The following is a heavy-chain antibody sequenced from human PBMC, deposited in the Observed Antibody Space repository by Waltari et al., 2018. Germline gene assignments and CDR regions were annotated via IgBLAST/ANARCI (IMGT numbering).Heavy chain of an antibody. Sequence: VQLVQSGAEVKKPGSSVKVSCKASGGTFSSYAISWVRQAPGQGLEWMGGSIHYFGTAKYAQKVQGRGTINADESTSTAYMELSSMRSEDTAVYYCARRATVTTHPYYYGMDVWGQGTTVTVSS. J-gene: IGHJ6*02. D-gene: IGHD4-4*01. CDR3: ARRATVTTHPYYYGMDV. V-gene: IGHV1-69*01. CDR2: SIHYFGTA. CDR1: GGTFSSYA.